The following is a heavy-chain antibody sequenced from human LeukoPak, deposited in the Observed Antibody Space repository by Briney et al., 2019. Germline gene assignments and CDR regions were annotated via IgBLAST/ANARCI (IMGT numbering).Heavy chain of an antibody. V-gene: IGHV3-7*04. Sequence: GGALRLSCAASGFSLSTYWMSWVRQAPGKGLEWVANIKQDGSEKYYVDPVKGLLTNSRDNAKNSLYLQMNSLGVEDTAGYYWGTDWGSSRPNFWGRGTVVSVPS. J-gene: IGHJ4*02. D-gene: IGHD6-13*01. CDR3: GTDWGSSRPNF. CDR2: IKQDGSEK. CDR1: GFSLSTYW.